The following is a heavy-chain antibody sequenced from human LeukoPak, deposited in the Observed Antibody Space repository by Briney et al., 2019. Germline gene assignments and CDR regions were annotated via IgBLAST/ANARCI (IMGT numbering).Heavy chain of an antibody. Sequence: PGGSLRLSCAASGFTFSSYGMHWVRQAPGKGLEWVAFIRYDGSNKYYADSVKGRFTISRDNSKNTLYLQMNSLRAEDTAVYYCAKSVVPAAMGYYYMDVWGKGTTVTVSS. CDR1: GFTFSSYG. CDR3: AKSVVPAAMGYYYMDV. CDR2: IRYDGSNK. V-gene: IGHV3-30*02. J-gene: IGHJ6*03. D-gene: IGHD2-2*01.